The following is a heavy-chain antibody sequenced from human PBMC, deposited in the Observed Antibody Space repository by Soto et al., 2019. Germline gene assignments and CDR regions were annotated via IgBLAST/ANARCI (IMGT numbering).Heavy chain of an antibody. J-gene: IGHJ6*02. CDR3: AKSYDLYYGMDV. Sequence: PGESLKISCNGSGYSFTSYWISWVRQMPGKGLEWMGRIDPSDSYTNYSPSFQGHVTISADKSISTAYLQWSSLKASDTAMYYCAKSYDLYYGMDVWGQGTTVTVSS. V-gene: IGHV5-10-1*01. D-gene: IGHD3-22*01. CDR1: GYSFTSYW. CDR2: IDPSDSYT.